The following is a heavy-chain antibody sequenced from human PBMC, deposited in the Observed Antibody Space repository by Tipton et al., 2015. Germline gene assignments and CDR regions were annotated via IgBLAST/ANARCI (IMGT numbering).Heavy chain of an antibody. J-gene: IGHJ4*02. D-gene: IGHD4-17*01. CDR3: ARSRYTVTPDS. V-gene: IGHV4-38-2*01. Sequence: TLSLTCAVSAYSISSDYYWGWIRQPPGKGLVWIGNIYYSGSTYYNPSLNSRVTISIDTSRNQFSLKLSSVTAADTAVYYCARSRYTVTPDSWGQGTLVTVSS. CDR1: AYSISSDYY. CDR2: IYYSGST.